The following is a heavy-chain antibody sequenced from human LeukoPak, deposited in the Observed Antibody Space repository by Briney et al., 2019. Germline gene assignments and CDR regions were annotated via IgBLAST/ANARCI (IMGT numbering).Heavy chain of an antibody. Sequence: GRSLRLSCAASGFTFSSYAVHWVRPAPGKGREWVAVISYDGSNNYYADSVKGRFNISRDNFKNTLYLQMNSLRAEDTAVYYCASLYDSSGYYLLARYYYYMDVWGKGTTVTVSS. J-gene: IGHJ6*03. CDR1: GFTFSSYA. CDR3: ASLYDSSGYYLLARYYYYMDV. CDR2: ISYDGSNN. V-gene: IGHV3-30*04. D-gene: IGHD3-22*01.